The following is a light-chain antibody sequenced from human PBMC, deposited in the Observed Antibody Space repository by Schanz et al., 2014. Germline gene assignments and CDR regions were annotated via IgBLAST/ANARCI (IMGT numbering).Light chain of an antibody. CDR2: GAS. V-gene: IGKV3-20*01. CDR1: QSVSSY. CDR3: QQYSTSPRT. Sequence: EIVMTQSPATLSVSPGERATLSCRASQSVSSYLAWYQQKPGQAPRLLIYGASSRATGIPDRFSGSGSGTDFTLNISRLEPEDFAVYYCQQYSTSPRTFGQGTKVQIK. J-gene: IGKJ1*01.